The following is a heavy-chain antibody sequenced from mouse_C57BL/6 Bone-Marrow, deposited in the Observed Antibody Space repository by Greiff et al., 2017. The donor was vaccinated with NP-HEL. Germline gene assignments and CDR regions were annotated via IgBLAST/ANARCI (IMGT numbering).Heavy chain of an antibody. D-gene: IGHD1-1*01. V-gene: IGHV1-20*01. J-gene: IGHJ2*01. CDR3: AITALATKDYFDY. Sequence: EVQLQQSGPELVKPGDSVKISCKASGYSFTGYFMNWVMQSHGKSLEWIGRINPYNGDTFYNQKFKGKATLTVDKSSSTAHMELRSLTSEDSAVYYCAITALATKDYFDYWGQGTTLTVSS. CDR1: GYSFTGYF. CDR2: INPYNGDT.